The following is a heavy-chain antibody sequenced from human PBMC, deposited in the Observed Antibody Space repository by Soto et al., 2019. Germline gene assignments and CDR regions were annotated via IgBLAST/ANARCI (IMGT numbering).Heavy chain of an antibody. D-gene: IGHD3-3*01. CDR3: ARGPTYYDFWSGYYQTVYFDY. V-gene: IGHV4-34*01. Sequence: ASETLSLTCAVYGGSFSGYYWSWIRQPPGKGLEWIGEINHSGSTNYNPSLKSRVTISVDTSKNQFSLKLSSVTAADTAVYYCARGPTYYDFWSGYYQTVYFDYWGQGTLVTVSS. J-gene: IGHJ4*02. CDR1: GGSFSGYY. CDR2: INHSGST.